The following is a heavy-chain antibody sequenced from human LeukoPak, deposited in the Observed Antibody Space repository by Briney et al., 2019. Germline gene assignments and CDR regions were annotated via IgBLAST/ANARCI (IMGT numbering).Heavy chain of an antibody. Sequence: PSETLSLTCTVSGGSVSSSSYWWVWIRQPPGKGLEWIGSIDYSGSTYFNPSLKNRVTISVDTSKNQFSLKLSSVTAADTAVYYCARVVQGFDDFEIWGQGTMVTVSS. D-gene: IGHD2-2*01. CDR3: ARVVQGFDDFEI. CDR2: IDYSGST. CDR1: GGSVSSSSYW. J-gene: IGHJ3*02. V-gene: IGHV4-39*07.